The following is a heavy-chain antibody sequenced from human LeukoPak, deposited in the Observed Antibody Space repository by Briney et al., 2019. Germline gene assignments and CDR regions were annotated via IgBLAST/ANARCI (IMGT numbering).Heavy chain of an antibody. CDR2: IYYSGST. Sequence: SETLSLTCTVSGGSVSSGSYYWSWIRQPPGKGLEWIGYIYYSGSTNYNPSLKSRVTISVDTSKNQFSPKLSSVTAADTAVYYCAGYQLLYGNFDYWGQGTLVTVSS. CDR3: AGYQLLYGNFDY. CDR1: GGSVSSGSYY. D-gene: IGHD2-2*02. V-gene: IGHV4-61*01. J-gene: IGHJ4*02.